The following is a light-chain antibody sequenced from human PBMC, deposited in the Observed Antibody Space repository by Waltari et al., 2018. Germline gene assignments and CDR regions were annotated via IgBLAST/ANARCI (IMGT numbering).Light chain of an antibody. J-gene: IGKJ2*01. CDR3: QQFYNTPQT. CDR2: WAS. CDR1: QSVFFSSYSKSF. Sequence: DIVMTQSPDSLAVSLGERATINFNSSQSVFFSSYSKSFLNWYQQRPVQPPLLLIYWASTRASGVPDRFSGSGSGTDFTLTISGLQTEDVAIYYCQQFYNTPQTFGQGTKVEIK. V-gene: IGKV4-1*01.